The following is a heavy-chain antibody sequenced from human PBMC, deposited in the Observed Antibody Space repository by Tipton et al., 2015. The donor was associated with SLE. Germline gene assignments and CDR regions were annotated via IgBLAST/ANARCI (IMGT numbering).Heavy chain of an antibody. Sequence: TLSLTCTVSGASISSHYWSWIRQPPGKKLEWIGYIYYNRHTNYIPSLESRVTTSTDTSKNQFSLKLSSVTAADTAVYYCARTNLQESLVDWYFDLWGRGTLVTVSS. D-gene: IGHD5-24*01. J-gene: IGHJ2*01. CDR3: ARTNLQESLVDWYFDL. CDR1: GASISSHY. CDR2: IYYNRHT. V-gene: IGHV4-59*11.